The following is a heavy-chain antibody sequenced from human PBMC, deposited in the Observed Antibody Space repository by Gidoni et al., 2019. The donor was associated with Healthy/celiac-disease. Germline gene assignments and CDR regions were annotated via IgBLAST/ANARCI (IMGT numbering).Heavy chain of an antibody. Sequence: EVQMVESGGGLVQPGGSLRLSCAASGFTFSSYWMSWVRQAPGQGLEWVANIKQDGSEKYYVDSVKGRFTISRDNAKNSLYLQMNSLRAEDTAVYYCARVSHDYGDYEDYWGQGTLVTVSS. J-gene: IGHJ4*02. V-gene: IGHV3-7*03. CDR1: GFTFSSYW. CDR2: IKQDGSEK. D-gene: IGHD4-17*01. CDR3: ARVSHDYGDYEDY.